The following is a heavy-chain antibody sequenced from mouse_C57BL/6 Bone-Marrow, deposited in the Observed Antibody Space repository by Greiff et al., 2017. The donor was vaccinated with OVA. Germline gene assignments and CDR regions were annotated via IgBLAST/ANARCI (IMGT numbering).Heavy chain of an antibody. D-gene: IGHD1-1*01. CDR2: ISSGGSYT. V-gene: IGHV5-6*01. CDR3: ARPPTVASMDY. J-gene: IGHJ4*01. CDR1: GFTFSSYG. Sequence: DVQLQESGGDLVKPGGSLKLSCAASGFTFSSYGMSWVRQTPDKRLEWVATISSGGSYTYYPDSVKGRFTISRDNAKNTLYLQMSSLKSEDTAMYYCARPPTVASMDYWGQGTSVTVSS.